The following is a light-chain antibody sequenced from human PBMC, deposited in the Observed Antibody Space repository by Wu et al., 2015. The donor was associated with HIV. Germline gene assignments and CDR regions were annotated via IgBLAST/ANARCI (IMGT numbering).Light chain of an antibody. V-gene: IGKV3-15*01. J-gene: IGKJ4*01. CDR3: QQYNNWPPLT. CDR1: QSVSTY. Sequence: EIVLTQSPATLSLSPGERATLSCRASQSVSTYLAWYQQKPGQAPRLLIYDTSTRAAGIPARFSGSGSGTEFALTISSLQSEDSAVYYCQQYNNWPPLTFGGGTKVEIK. CDR2: DTS.